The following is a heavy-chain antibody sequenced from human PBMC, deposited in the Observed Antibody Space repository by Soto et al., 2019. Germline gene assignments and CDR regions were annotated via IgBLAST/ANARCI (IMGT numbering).Heavy chain of an antibody. CDR3: ARDPGGSCYGIGCYYYYYMDV. D-gene: IGHD2-15*01. V-gene: IGHV3-33*01. Sequence: HPGGSLRLSCAASGFTFSIYGMHWVRQAPGKGLEWVAVIWYDGSNKYYADSVKGRFTISRDNSKNTLYLQMNSLRAEDTAVYYCARDPGGSCYGIGCYYYYYMDVWGKGTTVTVS. CDR1: GFTFSIYG. CDR2: IWYDGSNK. J-gene: IGHJ6*03.